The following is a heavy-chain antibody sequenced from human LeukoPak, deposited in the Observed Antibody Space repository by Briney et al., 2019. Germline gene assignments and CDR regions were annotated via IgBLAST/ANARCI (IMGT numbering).Heavy chain of an antibody. CDR3: AREEYYYDSSGYRICSCDY. CDR1: GFTFSSYS. CDR2: ISSSSSYI. Sequence: GGSLRLSCAASGFTFSSYSMDWVRQAPGKGLEWVSSISSSSSYIYYADSVKGRFTISRDNAKNSLYLQMNSLRAEDTAVYYCAREEYYYDSSGYRICSCDYWGQGTLVTVSS. D-gene: IGHD3-22*01. J-gene: IGHJ4*02. V-gene: IGHV3-21*01.